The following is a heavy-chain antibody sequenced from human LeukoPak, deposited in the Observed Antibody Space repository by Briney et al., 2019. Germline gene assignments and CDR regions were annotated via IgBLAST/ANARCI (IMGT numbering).Heavy chain of an antibody. Sequence: SGTLSLTCAVSGGSISSSNWWSWVRQPPGKGLEWIGEIYHSGSTNYNPSLKSRVTISVDKSKNQFSLKLSSVTAADTAVYYCARSGEYYYSSGSRFGYYYYMDVWGKGTTVTVSS. CDR3: ARSGEYYYSSGSRFGYYYYMDV. V-gene: IGHV4-4*02. J-gene: IGHJ6*03. D-gene: IGHD3-10*01. CDR2: IYHSGST. CDR1: GGSISSSNW.